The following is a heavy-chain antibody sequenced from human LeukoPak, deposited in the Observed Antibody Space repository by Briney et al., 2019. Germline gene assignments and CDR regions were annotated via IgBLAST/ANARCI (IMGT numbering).Heavy chain of an antibody. CDR1: GYTFHSYW. CDR3: ARRVSSSGWFDP. CDR2: IYPGDSDT. D-gene: IGHD6-6*01. V-gene: IGHV5-51*01. J-gene: IGHJ5*02. Sequence: GESLKISCKGSGYTFHSYWIAWVRQMPGKGLEWMGIIYPGDSDTNYSPSFQGHVTISADKSISTAYLQWSSLKASDTAMYYCARRVSSSGWFDPWGQGTLVTVSS.